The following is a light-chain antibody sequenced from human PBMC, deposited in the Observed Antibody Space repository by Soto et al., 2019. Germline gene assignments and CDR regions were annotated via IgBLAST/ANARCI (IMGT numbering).Light chain of an antibody. CDR2: KAS. J-gene: IGKJ1*01. CDR1: QSVSNW. CDR3: QQYNSYSWT. Sequence: DIQMTQSPSTLSASVGDRVTITCRASQSVSNWLAWYQQKPGKAPKLLIYKASSLESGVPSRFSGSGSGTEFTLTISSLQPDDFATYYCQQYNSYSWTFGQGTKVEIE. V-gene: IGKV1-5*03.